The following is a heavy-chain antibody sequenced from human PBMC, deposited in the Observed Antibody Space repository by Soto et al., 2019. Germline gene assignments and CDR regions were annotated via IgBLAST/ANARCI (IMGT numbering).Heavy chain of an antibody. V-gene: IGHV3-74*01. Sequence: EVQLVESGGGLVQPGGSLTLSCAASGFTFSSYWMHWVRQAPGKGLAWVSRIKSDGSGTIYADSVKGRLTISRDNAKNXXYLQMNSLRAEDTAVYYCVRGDADYYDGNGYLGRHWGQGTLVTVSS. CDR2: IKSDGSGT. J-gene: IGHJ4*02. D-gene: IGHD3-22*01. CDR1: GFTFSSYW. CDR3: VRGDADYYDGNGYLGRH.